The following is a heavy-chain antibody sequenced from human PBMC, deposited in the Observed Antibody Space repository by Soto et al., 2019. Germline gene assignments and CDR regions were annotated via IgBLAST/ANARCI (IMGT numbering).Heavy chain of an antibody. CDR1: GGSLSTST. Sequence: QEQLVQSGAEMKKPGSSVKVSCRASGGSLSTSTINWVRQAPGQGLEWMGGLTSMFGVTRYAQTFQGRVTITADESTGTAYMEVTGLRSEDTAVYYCARDYCTSTNCYKNFGMDVWGQGTTVTVSS. CDR2: LTSMFGVT. CDR3: ARDYCTSTNCYKNFGMDV. D-gene: IGHD2-2*02. V-gene: IGHV1-69*01. J-gene: IGHJ6*02.